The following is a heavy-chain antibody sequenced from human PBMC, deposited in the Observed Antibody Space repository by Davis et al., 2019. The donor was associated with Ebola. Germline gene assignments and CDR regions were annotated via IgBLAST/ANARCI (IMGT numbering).Heavy chain of an antibody. Sequence: GGSLRLSCAASGFTFSSYGMHWVRQAPGKGLEWMAVISYDGSNKFYIDSVKGRFTISRDNSKNTLYLQMNSLRAEDTAVYYCAKTGTTSSLDYWGQGTLVTVSS. V-gene: IGHV3-33*08. CDR1: GFTFSSYG. CDR2: ISYDGSNK. D-gene: IGHD1-1*01. J-gene: IGHJ4*02. CDR3: AKTGTTSSLDY.